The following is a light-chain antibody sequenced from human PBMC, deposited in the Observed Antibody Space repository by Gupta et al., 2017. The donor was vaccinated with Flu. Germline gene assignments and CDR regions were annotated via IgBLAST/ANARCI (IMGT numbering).Light chain of an antibody. J-gene: IGKJ4*01. CDR1: RDISSW. V-gene: IGKV1-12*02. CDR2: AAS. Sequence: SSVSASVGDRVTITCRASRDISSWLAWYQQKPGKAPKLLIYAASSWQSGVPSRFSGSGSGTEFTLTINTLQPEDFAPYYCQQVLSFRSISFGGGTKVEI. CDR3: QQVLSFRSIS.